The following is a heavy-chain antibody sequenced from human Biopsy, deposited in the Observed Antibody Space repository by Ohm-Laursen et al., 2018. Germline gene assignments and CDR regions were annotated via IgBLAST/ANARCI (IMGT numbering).Heavy chain of an antibody. J-gene: IGHJ2*01. Sequence: SETLSLTCSVSGGSTNDYFWSWIRQPAGETLEWIGRIYSNGGSSYNPSLKSRISMSMDTSNNQFSLTLTSVTAADTAVYYCARTPGKAVAGRFLDLWGRGTLVTVSS. CDR1: GGSTNDYF. CDR3: ARTPGKAVAGRFLDL. CDR2: IYSNGGS. V-gene: IGHV4-4*07. D-gene: IGHD6-19*01.